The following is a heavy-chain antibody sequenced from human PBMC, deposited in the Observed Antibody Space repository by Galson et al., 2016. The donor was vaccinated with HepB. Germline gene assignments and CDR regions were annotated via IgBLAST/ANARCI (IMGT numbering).Heavy chain of an antibody. V-gene: IGHV1-18*01. Sequence: SVKVSCKASGYTFSSYGISWVRQAPEQGLEWVGWVSAFNGNRNYAQKLQGRVTMTTDTSTSTAYMESRSLRSDDTAVYYCARAHAVASDYYFDYWGQGTLVTVSS. D-gene: IGHD6-19*01. CDR2: VSAFNGNR. J-gene: IGHJ4*02. CDR1: GYTFSSYG. CDR3: ARAHAVASDYYFDY.